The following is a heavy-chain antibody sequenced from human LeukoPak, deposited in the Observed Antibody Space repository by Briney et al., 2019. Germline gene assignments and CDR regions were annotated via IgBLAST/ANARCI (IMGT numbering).Heavy chain of an antibody. D-gene: IGHD3-10*01. CDR2: INPNSGGT. CDR1: GFTFSSYG. V-gene: IGHV1-2*04. J-gene: IGHJ6*02. CDR3: ARDYRMVRGAIRYYYYGMDV. Sequence: GGSLRLSCAASGFTFSSYGMHWVRQAPGQGLEWMGWINPNSGGTNYAQKFQGWVTMTRDTSISTAYMELSRLRSDDTAVYYCARDYRMVRGAIRYYYYGMDVWGQGTTVTVSS.